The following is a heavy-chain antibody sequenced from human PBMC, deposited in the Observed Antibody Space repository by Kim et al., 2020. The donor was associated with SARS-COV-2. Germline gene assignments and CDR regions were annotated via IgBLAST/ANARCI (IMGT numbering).Heavy chain of an antibody. CDR3: AKDTYYDFWSGLYS. CDR1: GFTFSSYA. D-gene: IGHD3-3*01. J-gene: IGHJ5*02. V-gene: IGHV3-23*01. CDR2: ISGSGGST. Sequence: GGSLRLSCAASGFTFSSYAMSWVRQAPGKGLEWVSAISGSGGSTYYADSVKGRFTISRDNSKNTLYLQMNSLRAEDTAVYYCAKDTYYDFWSGLYSWGQGTLVPVSS.